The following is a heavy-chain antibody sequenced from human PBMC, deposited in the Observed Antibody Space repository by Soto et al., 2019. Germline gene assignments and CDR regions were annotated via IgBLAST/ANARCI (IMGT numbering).Heavy chain of an antibody. Sequence: EVQLVESGGGLVQPGGSLKLSCAASGFTFSGSAMHWVRQASGKGLEWVGRIRSKANSYATAYAASVKGRFTISRDDSKNTAYLQMTSLKTEDTAVYYCTRLISRVYGMDVWGQGTTVTVS. CDR2: IRSKANSYAT. V-gene: IGHV3-73*02. CDR3: TRLISRVYGMDV. J-gene: IGHJ6*02. CDR1: GFTFSGSA.